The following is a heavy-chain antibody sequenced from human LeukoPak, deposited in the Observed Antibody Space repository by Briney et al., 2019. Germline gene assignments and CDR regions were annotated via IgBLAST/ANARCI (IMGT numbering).Heavy chain of an antibody. V-gene: IGHV4-61*02. CDR3: ARDLAFGKKNYYMDV. D-gene: IGHD3-10*01. J-gene: IGHJ6*03. Sequence: PSQTLSLTCTVSGGSISSGSYYWSWIRQPAGKGLEWIGRIYTSGSTNYNPSLKSRVTISVDTSKNQFSLKLSSVTAADTAVYYCARDLAFGKKNYYMDVWGKGTTVTISS. CDR2: IYTSGST. CDR1: GGSISSGSYY.